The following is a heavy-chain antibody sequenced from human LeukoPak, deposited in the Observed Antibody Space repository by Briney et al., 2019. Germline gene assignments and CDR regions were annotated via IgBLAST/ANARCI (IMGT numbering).Heavy chain of an antibody. J-gene: IGHJ6*02. D-gene: IGHD6-13*01. Sequence: TSQTLSLTCTAYAASISIDYWSWIRQPPGKGLEWIGYIYYSGSTNYTPSLKSRVTISVDTSKNQFSLKLSSVTAADTAVYYCARKAGIAAAGMISYYYYGMDVWGQGTTVTVSS. CDR2: IYYSGST. CDR3: ARKAGIAAAGMISYYYYGMDV. CDR1: AASISIDY. V-gene: IGHV4-59*08.